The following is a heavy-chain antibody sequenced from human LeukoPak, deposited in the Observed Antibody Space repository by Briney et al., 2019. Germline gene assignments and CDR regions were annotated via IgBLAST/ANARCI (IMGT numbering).Heavy chain of an antibody. CDR2: IKQDGSQR. CDR1: GFTFSDYW. V-gene: IGHV3-7*01. CDR3: ARRGGSSSRRSPIDD. J-gene: IGHJ4*02. D-gene: IGHD6-6*01. Sequence: QPGGSLRLSCTASGFTFSDYWMTWVRQAPGKGPEWVANIKQDGSQRYYVDSVRGRFTISRDNAKNSLFLQMNGLRAEDTAVYYCARRGGSSSRRSPIDDWGQGTLVTVSS.